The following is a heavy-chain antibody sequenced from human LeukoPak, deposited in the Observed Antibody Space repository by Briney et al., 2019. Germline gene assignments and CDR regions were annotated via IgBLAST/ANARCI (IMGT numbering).Heavy chain of an antibody. V-gene: IGHV3-21*01. D-gene: IGHD3-10*01. Sequence: GGSLRLSCAASGFTFGLYSMTWVRQAPGKGLEWVSLIDSNSNFMNYADSVKGRFTISRDNAKKSLYLQMNSLRAEDTAVYYCAKGARNGVSMVRGVIGGWGQGTLVTVSS. J-gene: IGHJ4*02. CDR3: AKGARNGVSMVRGVIGG. CDR2: IDSNSNFM. CDR1: GFTFGLYS.